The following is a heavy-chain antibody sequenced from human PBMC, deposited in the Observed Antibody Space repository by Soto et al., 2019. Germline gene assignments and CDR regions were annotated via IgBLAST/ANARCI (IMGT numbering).Heavy chain of an antibody. CDR3: AGGTDGKKVAY. D-gene: IGHD5-12*01. V-gene: IGHV4-61*03. J-gene: IGHJ4*02. CDR1: GGSVSSEHYY. Sequence: QVQLQESGPGLVKSSETLSLTCTVSGGSVSSEHYYWNWIRQPPGKGLEWSGYFYYTGSTNYNPALEGRRTMSVDMSKNHFSLKLSSVTAADTAVYYCAGGTDGKKVAYWGQGTLVTVSS. CDR2: FYYTGST.